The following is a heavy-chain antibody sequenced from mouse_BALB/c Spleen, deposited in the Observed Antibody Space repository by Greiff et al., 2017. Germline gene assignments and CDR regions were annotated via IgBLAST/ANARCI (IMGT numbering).Heavy chain of an antibody. D-gene: IGHD2-4*01. J-gene: IGHJ2*01. CDR1: GDSITSGY. CDR2: ISYSGST. Sequence: EVKLVESGPSLVKPSQTLSLTCSVTGDSITSGYWNWIRKFPGNKLEYMGYISYSGSTYYNPSLKRRISITRDTSKNQYYLQLNSVTTEDTATYYCARLITRGYFDYWGQGTTLTVSS. CDR3: ARLITRGYFDY. V-gene: IGHV3-8*02.